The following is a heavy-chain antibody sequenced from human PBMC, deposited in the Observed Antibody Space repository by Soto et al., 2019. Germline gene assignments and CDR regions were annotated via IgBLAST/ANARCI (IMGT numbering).Heavy chain of an antibody. Sequence: SETLSLTCTVSGDSITSDSYFWAWIRQPPGKGLEWIGSIYYSGTTYYNPSLKSRVTISVDRSKNQFSLKLSSVTAAHTAVYYCARHFSVDYFDDWGQGALVTVSS. CDR1: GDSITSDSYF. V-gene: IGHV4-39*01. J-gene: IGHJ4*02. CDR2: IYYSGTT. CDR3: ARHFSVDYFDD.